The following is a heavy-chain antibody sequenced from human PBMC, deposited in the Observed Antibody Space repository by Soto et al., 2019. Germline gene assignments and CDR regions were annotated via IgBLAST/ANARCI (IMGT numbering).Heavy chain of an antibody. CDR1: GFSFSSYG. Sequence: SGGSLRLSCAASGFSFSSYGMHWVRQAPGKGLEWVAVIWDDGSNKYYADPVKGRFTISRDNSKNTLYLQMNSLRAEDTAVYYCASRSPASDYWGQGTLVTVSS. V-gene: IGHV3-33*03. J-gene: IGHJ4*02. CDR2: IWDDGSNK. CDR3: ASRSPASDY.